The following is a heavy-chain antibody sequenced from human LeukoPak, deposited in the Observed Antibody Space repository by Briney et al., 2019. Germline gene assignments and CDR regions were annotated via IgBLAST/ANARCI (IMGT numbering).Heavy chain of an antibody. Sequence: SETLSLTCAVSTSSFSGGYYWGWIRQPPGKGLEWIGNIYHSGSTSYNPSLKSRVTISVDTSKNHFSLRLRSVTAADTAIYYCARENEVMGTSGHWFDPWGQGTLVTVSS. CDR1: TSSFSGGYY. CDR2: IYHSGST. V-gene: IGHV4-38-2*02. D-gene: IGHD1-7*01. CDR3: ARENEVMGTSGHWFDP. J-gene: IGHJ5*02.